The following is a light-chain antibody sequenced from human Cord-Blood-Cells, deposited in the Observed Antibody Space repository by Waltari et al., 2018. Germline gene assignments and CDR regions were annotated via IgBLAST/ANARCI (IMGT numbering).Light chain of an antibody. J-gene: IGLJ3*02. CDR1: SSDVGGYNY. V-gene: IGLV2-11*01. Sequence: QSALTQPRSVSGSPGQSVTISCTGTSSDVGGYNYVSWYQQHPGKAPNLMIYDVSKRPSGVPDRFSGSQSGNTDSLTISGLQAEDEADYYCCSYAGSYPWVFGGGTKLTVL. CDR3: CSYAGSYPWV. CDR2: DVS.